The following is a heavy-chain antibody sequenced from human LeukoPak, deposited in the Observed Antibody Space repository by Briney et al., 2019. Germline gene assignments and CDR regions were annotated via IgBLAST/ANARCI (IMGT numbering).Heavy chain of an antibody. D-gene: IGHD3-10*01. CDR3: AKDKGYGSGSYPTNYFDY. V-gene: IGHV3-23*01. CDR1: GFTFSSYA. J-gene: IGHJ4*02. CDR2: ISGSGGST. Sequence: QPGGSLRLSCAASGFTFSSYAMSWVRQAPGKGLEWVSAISGSGGSTYYADSVKGRFTISRDNSKNTLYLQMNSLRAEDTAVYYCAKDKGYGSGSYPTNYFDYWGQGTLVTVSS.